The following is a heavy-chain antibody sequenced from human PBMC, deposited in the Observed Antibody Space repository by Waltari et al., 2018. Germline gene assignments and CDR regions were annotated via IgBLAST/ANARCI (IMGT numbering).Heavy chain of an antibody. CDR1: GDSVSSNSAA. J-gene: IGHJ4*02. CDR2: TEERAKWYN. CDR3: ARDTSSSAPPDY. D-gene: IGHD6-6*01. V-gene: IGHV6-1*01. Sequence: QLQLQQSGPGLVTPSQTLSLTFALSGDSVSSNSAASNCISQSPSRGLEWLGKTEERAKWYNDYGGSVKSRITRNPERAKNQFSLQLKSGNPEETDVYYGARDTSSSAPPDYWGQGTLVTVSS.